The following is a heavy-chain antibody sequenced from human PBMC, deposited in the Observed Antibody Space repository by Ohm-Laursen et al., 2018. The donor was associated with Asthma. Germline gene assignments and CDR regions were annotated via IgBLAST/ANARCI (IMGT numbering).Heavy chain of an antibody. CDR3: AHTVCSTSCYTAFDI. Sequence: TQTLTLTSTFSGFSLSTTGVGVGWIRQPPGKALEWLALIYWDDDKRYSPSLRSRLSITKDTSKSQVVLTMTNMDPVDAATYYCAHTVCSTSCYTAFDIWGQGTMVTVSS. V-gene: IGHV2-5*02. CDR1: GFSLSTTGVG. J-gene: IGHJ3*02. CDR2: IYWDDDK. D-gene: IGHD2-2*02.